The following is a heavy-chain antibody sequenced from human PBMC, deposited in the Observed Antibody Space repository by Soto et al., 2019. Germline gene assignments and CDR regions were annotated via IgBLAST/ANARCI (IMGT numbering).Heavy chain of an antibody. J-gene: IGHJ4*02. D-gene: IGHD5-12*01. CDR3: VKGSRSGYAKYYFDY. CDR1: GFTFSSYA. CDR2: ISSNGGST. Sequence: LRLSCSASGFTFSSYAMHWVRQAPGKGLEYVSAISSNGGSTYYADSVKGRFTISRDNSKNTLYLQMSSLRAEDTAVYYCVKGSRSGYAKYYFDYWGQGTLVTVSS. V-gene: IGHV3-64D*06.